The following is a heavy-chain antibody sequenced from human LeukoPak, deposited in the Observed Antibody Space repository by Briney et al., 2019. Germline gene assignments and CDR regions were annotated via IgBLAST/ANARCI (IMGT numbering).Heavy chain of an antibody. CDR2: IYYSGTD. CDR3: ARLNGNFQNFYDY. D-gene: IGHD1-7*01. Sequence: PSETLSLTCTVSAGSISSIRYYWGWLREPPGKGLQGIGHIYYSGTDFYNPSLKSRVTISVDTSKNQFSLKLASVTAADTALYYCARLNGNFQNFYDYWGQGTLVTVSS. J-gene: IGHJ4*02. CDR1: AGSISSIRYY. V-gene: IGHV4-39*07.